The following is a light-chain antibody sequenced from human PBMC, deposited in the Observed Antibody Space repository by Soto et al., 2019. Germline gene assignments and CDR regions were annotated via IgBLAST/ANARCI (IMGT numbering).Light chain of an antibody. CDR1: QSVSSY. Sequence: IVLTQSPATLSLSPGERATLSCRASQSVSSYLAWYQQKPGQAPRLLIYDASNRATGIPARFSGSGSGTDFTLTISSLEPEDFAFYYCQQRSNWPSTFGQGTKLEIK. V-gene: IGKV3-11*01. CDR2: DAS. CDR3: QQRSNWPST. J-gene: IGKJ2*01.